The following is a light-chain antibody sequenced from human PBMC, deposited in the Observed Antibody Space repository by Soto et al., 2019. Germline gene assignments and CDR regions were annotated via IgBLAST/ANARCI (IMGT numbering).Light chain of an antibody. J-gene: IGKJ1*01. CDR3: HHYGSSLTWT. V-gene: IGKV3-20*01. CDR1: QSVSSSY. Sequence: EIVLTQSPGTLSLSPGERATLSCRAIQSVSSSYLAWYQQKPGQAPRLLIYGASSRATGIPDRFSGSGSGTDFTLTISRLEPEDFAVYYCHHYGSSLTWTFGQGTE. CDR2: GAS.